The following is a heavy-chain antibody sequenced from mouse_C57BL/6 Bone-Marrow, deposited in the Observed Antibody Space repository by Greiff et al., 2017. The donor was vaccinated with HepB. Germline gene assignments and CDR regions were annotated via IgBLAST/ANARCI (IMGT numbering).Heavy chain of an antibody. CDR1: GYTFTSYC. J-gene: IGHJ3*01. CDR3: ARSKYYYGSSYGAY. CDR2: INPGNGGT. D-gene: IGHD1-1*01. Sequence: QVQLQQPGTELVKPGASVKLSCTASGYTFTSYCMHWVKQRPGQGLEWIGNINPGNGGTNYNEKFKSKATLTVDKSSSTAYMQLSSLTSEDSAVYDCARSKYYYGSSYGAYWGQGTLVTVSA. V-gene: IGHV1-53*01.